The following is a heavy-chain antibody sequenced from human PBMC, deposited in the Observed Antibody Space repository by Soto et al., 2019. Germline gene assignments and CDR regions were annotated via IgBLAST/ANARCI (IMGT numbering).Heavy chain of an antibody. CDR2: FPPDGSSE. Sequence: GGSLRLSCAASGFTLGSLAMHWIRQAPDKGLEWVAVFPPDGSSEDYSDSVKGRFTIYRDNAKNTLYLQMTSLRPEDAGLYYCATGQDFYYDTSRYWGQGTLVTVSS. J-gene: IGHJ4*02. D-gene: IGHD3-22*01. CDR1: GFTLGSLA. CDR3: ATGQDFYYDTSRY. V-gene: IGHV3-30-3*02.